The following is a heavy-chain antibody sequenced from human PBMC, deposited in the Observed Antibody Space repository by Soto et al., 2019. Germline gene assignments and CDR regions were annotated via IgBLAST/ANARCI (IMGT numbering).Heavy chain of an antibody. D-gene: IGHD6-6*01. Sequence: QVQLVESGGGVVQPGKSLRLSCAASGFTFSSYAMHWARQAPGKGLELVTVISIRGGDEYYAESVRGRFTISRDDSKNTLYLRMDSLRVEDTAVYYCARGTIVARQHLDYWGQGTLVTVSS. CDR2: ISIRGGDE. V-gene: IGHV3-30*03. CDR3: ARGTIVARQHLDY. J-gene: IGHJ4*02. CDR1: GFTFSSYA.